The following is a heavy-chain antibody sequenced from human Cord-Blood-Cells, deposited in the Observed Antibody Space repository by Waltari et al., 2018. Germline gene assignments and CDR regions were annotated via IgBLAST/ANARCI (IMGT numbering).Heavy chain of an antibody. J-gene: IGHJ6*03. CDR1: GFTFSSYS. V-gene: IGHV3-21*01. CDR2: ISSSSSYI. Sequence: EVQLVESGGGLVKPGGSLRLSCAASGFTFSSYSMNWVRQAPGKGLEWVSSISSSSSYIYYADSVKGRFTISRDNAKNSLYLQMNSLRAEDTAVYYCARDRNDYYYYYMDVWGKGTTVTVSS. CDR3: ARDRNDYYYYYMDV.